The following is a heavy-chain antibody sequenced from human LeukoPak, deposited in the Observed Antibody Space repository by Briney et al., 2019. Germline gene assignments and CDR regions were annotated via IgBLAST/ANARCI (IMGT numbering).Heavy chain of an antibody. CDR2: IKQDGSEK. CDR1: GFTFRTIW. D-gene: IGHD2-2*01. CDR3: AREYGSRQLPFRYYYYYRDV. V-gene: IGHV3-7*01. Sequence: PVGTLRLSCAASGFTFRTIWMSWVREAPGRGLEWVANIKQDGSEKYNMDSVRGRLIISRHNAKNSLYLQMNSLRADDTAVYYCAREYGSRQLPFRYYYYYRDVWGKGATVTDS. J-gene: IGHJ6*03.